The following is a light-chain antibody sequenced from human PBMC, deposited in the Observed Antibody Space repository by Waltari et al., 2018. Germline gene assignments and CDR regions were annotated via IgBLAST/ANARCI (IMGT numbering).Light chain of an antibody. CDR3: QRYDNLPIFA. V-gene: IGKV1-33*01. CDR2: DAS. J-gene: IGKJ3*01. CDR1: QHISHY. Sequence: DIQMTQSPSSLSASVGDSGTITCHASQHISHYLNWYQQKPGKPPKLLIRDASNLEAGVPSRFSGSQSGTQFTCTISSLQPEDIATYYCQRYDNLPIFAFGPGTKVNI.